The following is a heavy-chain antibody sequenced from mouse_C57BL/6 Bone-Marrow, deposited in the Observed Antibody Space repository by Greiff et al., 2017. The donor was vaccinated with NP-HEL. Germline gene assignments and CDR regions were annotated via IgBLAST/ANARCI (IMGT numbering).Heavy chain of an antibody. CDR2: IYPRSGNT. CDR1: GYTFTSYG. D-gene: IGHD1-1*01. J-gene: IGHJ3*01. CDR3: ARLQRFITTERTWFAY. Sequence: QVQLKQSGAELARPGASVKLSCKASGYTFTSYGISWVKQRTGQGLEWIGEIYPRSGNTYYNEKFKGKATLTADKSSSTAYMELRSLTSEDSAVYFCARLQRFITTERTWFAYWGQGTLVTVSA. V-gene: IGHV1-81*01.